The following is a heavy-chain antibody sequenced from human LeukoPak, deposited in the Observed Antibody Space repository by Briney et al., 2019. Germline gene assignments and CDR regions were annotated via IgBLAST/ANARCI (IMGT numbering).Heavy chain of an antibody. Sequence: PGGSLRLSCTVSGFIVSINSMSWVRQAPGKGLEWVSFIYSGGNTHYSDSVKGRFTISRDNSKNTLYLHMNSLRAEDTAVYYCARDEGAKIAFAIWGQGTMVTVSS. D-gene: IGHD1-26*01. CDR2: IYSGGNT. CDR1: GFIVSINS. J-gene: IGHJ3*02. V-gene: IGHV3-53*01. CDR3: ARDEGAKIAFAI.